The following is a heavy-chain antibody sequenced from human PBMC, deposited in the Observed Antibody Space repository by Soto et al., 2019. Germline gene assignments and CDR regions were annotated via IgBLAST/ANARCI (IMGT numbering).Heavy chain of an antibody. Sequence: PSETLSLTCTVSGGSVRDGSYYLAWLRQPPGKGLEWIGHIYHSGSTIYNPSLKSRVTISIDTSKSQFSLNLNSMTAADTAVYYCAGYNWNYYFDPWGQGTLVTVSS. CDR3: AGYNWNYYFDP. CDR2: IYHSGST. J-gene: IGHJ5*02. CDR1: GGSVRDGSYY. V-gene: IGHV4-61*01. D-gene: IGHD1-7*01.